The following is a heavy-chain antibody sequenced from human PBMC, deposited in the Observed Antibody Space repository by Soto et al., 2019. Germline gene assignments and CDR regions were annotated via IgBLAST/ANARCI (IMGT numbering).Heavy chain of an antibody. J-gene: IGHJ3*02. CDR1: GYTFTYRY. CDR3: ARAYYDILTGYYNADAFDI. V-gene: IGHV1-45*02. CDR2: ITPFNGNT. Sequence: ASVKVSCQASGYTFTYRYLHLVRQAPGQALEWMGWITPFNGNTNYAQKFQDRVTITRDRSMSTAYMELSSLRSEDTAVYYCARAYYDILTGYYNADAFDIWGQGTMVTVSS. D-gene: IGHD3-9*01.